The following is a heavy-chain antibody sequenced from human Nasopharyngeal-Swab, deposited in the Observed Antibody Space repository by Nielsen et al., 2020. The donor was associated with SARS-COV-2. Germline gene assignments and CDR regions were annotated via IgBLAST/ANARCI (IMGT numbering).Heavy chain of an antibody. CDR3: ATAFGVTMISPCNY. J-gene: IGHJ4*02. CDR2: IIPIFGTA. Sequence: SVKVSCNASGGTFSSYAISWVRQAPGQGLEWMGGIIPIFGTANYAQKFQGRVTITADESTSTAYMEPSSLRSEDTAVYYCATAFGVTMISPCNYWGQGTLVTVSS. D-gene: IGHD3-22*01. V-gene: IGHV1-69*13. CDR1: GGTFSSYA.